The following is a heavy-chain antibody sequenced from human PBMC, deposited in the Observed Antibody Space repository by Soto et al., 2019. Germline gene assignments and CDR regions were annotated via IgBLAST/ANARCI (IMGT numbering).Heavy chain of an antibody. J-gene: IGHJ5*02. Sequence: QVQLQQWGAGLLKPSETLSLTCAVYGGSFSDYYWSWIRQPPGKGLECIGEINHSGSTNYNPSFTTRVPISVDTSKNQFPLKLCSVTAADTAVYYCARGRRQQLVRSQYNWFCPWGQGTLVTVSS. V-gene: IGHV4-34*01. CDR3: ARGRRQQLVRSQYNWFCP. D-gene: IGHD6-13*01. CDR1: GGSFSDYY. CDR2: INHSGST.